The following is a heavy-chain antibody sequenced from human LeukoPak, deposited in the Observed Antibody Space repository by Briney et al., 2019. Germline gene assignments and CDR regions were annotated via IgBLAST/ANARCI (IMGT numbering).Heavy chain of an antibody. CDR1: GFSFSSYW. V-gene: IGHV3-7*03. J-gene: IGHJ4*02. CDR3: ARGVVVGGITGYLDY. Sequence: GVSLRLSCAASGFSFSSYWMYWVRQAPGKGLEWVANIYRDGSDKYYADSVKGRITISRDNAKNSLYLQMNSLRAEDTAVYYCARGVVVGGITGYLDYWGQGTLVTVSS. D-gene: IGHD1-26*01. CDR2: IYRDGSDK.